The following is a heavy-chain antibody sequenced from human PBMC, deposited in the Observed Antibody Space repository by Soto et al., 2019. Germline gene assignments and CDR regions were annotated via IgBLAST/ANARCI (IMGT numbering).Heavy chain of an antibody. J-gene: IGHJ5*02. D-gene: IGHD3-3*01. CDR3: ARDLGSFWSGSIPNWFDP. CDR1: GFTFSSYG. V-gene: IGHV3-33*01. Sequence: PGGSLRLSCAASGFTFSSYGMHWVRQAPGKGLEWVAVIWYDGSNKYYADSVKGRFTISRDNSKNTLYLQMNSLRAEDTAVYYCARDLGSFWSGSIPNWFDPWGQGTLVTVSS. CDR2: IWYDGSNK.